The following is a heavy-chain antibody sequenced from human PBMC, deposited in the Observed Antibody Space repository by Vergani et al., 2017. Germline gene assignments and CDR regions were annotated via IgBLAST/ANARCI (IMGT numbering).Heavy chain of an antibody. CDR1: GFTFSDYY. CDR3: ARSSRSYSNDVLRYYYYYYMDV. J-gene: IGHJ6*03. CDR2: ISSSGSTI. D-gene: IGHD4-11*01. Sequence: QVQLVESGGGLVKPGGSLRLSCAASGFTFSDYYMSWIRQAPGKGLEWVSYISSSGSTIYYADSVKGRFTISRDNAKNSLYLQMNSLRAEDTAVYYCARSSRSYSNDVLRYYYYYYMDVWGKGTTVTVSS. V-gene: IGHV3-11*01.